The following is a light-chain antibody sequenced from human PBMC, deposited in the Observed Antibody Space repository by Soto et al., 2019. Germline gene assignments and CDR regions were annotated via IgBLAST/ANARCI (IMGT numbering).Light chain of an antibody. V-gene: IGLV2-23*02. CDR1: SSDVGSYNL. CDR3: CSYANSSPAV. CDR2: EVS. J-gene: IGLJ2*01. Sequence: QSALTQPASVSGCPGQSITISCTGTSSDVGSYNLVSWYQQHPGKAPKLIIYEVSKRPSGVSNRFSGSKSGNTASLTISGLQAEDEADYYCCSYANSSPAVFGGGTKLTVL.